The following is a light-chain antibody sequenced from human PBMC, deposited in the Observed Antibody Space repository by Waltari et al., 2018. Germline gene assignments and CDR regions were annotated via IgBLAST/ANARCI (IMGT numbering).Light chain of an antibody. Sequence: DIQLTQSPSFLSASVGDRFTITCRASQGIITYLAWYQQRPGRAPKVLIHGASTLQSGVPSRFSGSGSETEFTLTITSLQPEDFGTYYCQQLKSYPRTFGQGTKLEIK. CDR2: GAS. V-gene: IGKV1-9*01. CDR1: QGIITY. J-gene: IGKJ2*02. CDR3: QQLKSYPRT.